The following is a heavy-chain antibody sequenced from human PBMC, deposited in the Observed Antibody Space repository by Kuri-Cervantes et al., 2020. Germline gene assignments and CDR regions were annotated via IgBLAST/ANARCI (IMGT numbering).Heavy chain of an antibody. Sequence: GESLKISCAASGFTFSDYGMHWVRQAPGKGLEWVAFIRYGGKYTYYADSVKGRFTISRENSKKILYLQMSSLRAEDTAVYYCAKVTDGVPVPLPPYCDSWGQGTLVTVSS. CDR3: AKVTDGVPVPLPPYCDS. J-gene: IGHJ4*02. CDR2: IRYGGKYT. V-gene: IGHV3-30*02. D-gene: IGHD1-20*01. CDR1: GFTFSDYG.